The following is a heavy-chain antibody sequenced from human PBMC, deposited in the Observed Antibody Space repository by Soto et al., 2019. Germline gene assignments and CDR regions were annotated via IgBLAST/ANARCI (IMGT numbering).Heavy chain of an antibody. V-gene: IGHV5-10-1*01. J-gene: IGHJ4*02. CDR2: IDLSESYT. Sequence: VMVSGKVCGYSFVSEWVSWLRKVPGKGQEWMGRIDLSESYTTYNPSFQGHVTFSADKSITTAYLQWRSLEASDTAIYYCATQGLTTYYFGYWGQGTLVTVSS. D-gene: IGHD2-8*01. CDR3: ATQGLTTYYFGY. CDR1: GYSFVSEW.